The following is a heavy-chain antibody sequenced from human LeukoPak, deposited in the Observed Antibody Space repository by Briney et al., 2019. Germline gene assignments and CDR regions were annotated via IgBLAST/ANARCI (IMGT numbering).Heavy chain of an antibody. D-gene: IGHD6-13*01. CDR3: ARGMKQQLWAFDY. CDR1: GGTFITYA. CDR2: IIPIFGTA. V-gene: IGHV1-69*13. J-gene: IGHJ4*02. Sequence: ASVKVSCTASGGTFITYAISWVRQAPGQGLEWMGGIIPIFGTANYAQKFQGRVTITADESTSTAYMELSSLRSEDTAVYHCARGMKQQLWAFDYWGQGTLVTVSS.